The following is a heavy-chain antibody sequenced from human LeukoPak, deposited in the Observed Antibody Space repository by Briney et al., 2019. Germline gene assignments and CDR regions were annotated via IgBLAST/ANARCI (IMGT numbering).Heavy chain of an antibody. Sequence: GGSLRLSCGASGLTFSSYGIRWVRQAPGKGLEWVSAISGSGTSTYFADSVKGRFTISRDSPKNTLYLQMNSLRAEDTAVYYCTSGYGSGSYYEDAFDIWGQGTMVTVSS. CDR3: TSGYGSGSYYEDAFDI. CDR1: GLTFSSYG. D-gene: IGHD3-10*01. CDR2: ISGSGTST. V-gene: IGHV3-23*01. J-gene: IGHJ3*02.